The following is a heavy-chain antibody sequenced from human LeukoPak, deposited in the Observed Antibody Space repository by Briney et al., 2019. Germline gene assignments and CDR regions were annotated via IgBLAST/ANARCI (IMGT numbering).Heavy chain of an antibody. CDR3: AREGGEGYSGYYYVDC. CDR1: GDSFSTYY. CDR2: IYYSGST. D-gene: IGHD3-22*01. Sequence: PSETLSLTCTVSGDSFSTYYWSWIRQPPGKGLEWIGYIYYSGSTNYNPSLKSRVTISVDTSKNQFSLKLTSVTTADTAVYYCAREGGEGYSGYYYVDCWGQGTLVSVSS. V-gene: IGHV4-59*01. J-gene: IGHJ4*02.